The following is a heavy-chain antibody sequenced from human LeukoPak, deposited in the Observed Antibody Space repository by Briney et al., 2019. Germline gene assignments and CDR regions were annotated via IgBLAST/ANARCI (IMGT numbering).Heavy chain of an antibody. J-gene: IGHJ4*02. Sequence: GGSLRLSCAASGFTFSSYWMHWVRQAPGKGLVWVSRINTDGSSTSYADSVKGRFTISRDNAKNTLYLQMNSLRAEDTAVYYCARAAGDILTGYPLDYFDYWGQGTLVTVSS. CDR2: INTDGSST. V-gene: IGHV3-74*01. D-gene: IGHD3-9*01. CDR1: GFTFSSYW. CDR3: ARAAGDILTGYPLDYFDY.